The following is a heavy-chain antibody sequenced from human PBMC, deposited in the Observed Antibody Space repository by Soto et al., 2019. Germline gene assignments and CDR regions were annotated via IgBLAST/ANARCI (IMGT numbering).Heavy chain of an antibody. D-gene: IGHD3-10*01. Sequence: QVQLQQWGAGLLKPSETLSLTCGVYGGSFSTYYWGWIRQPPGKGLEWIGEIEHSGSTNYNPSLKSRLTISVDTYKNQFPLQLSSVTAADTAVYYCARGLRASFGVRLSYFYYGVDVWGQGTTVTVSS. V-gene: IGHV4-34*01. J-gene: IGHJ6*02. CDR3: ARGLRASFGVRLSYFYYGVDV. CDR2: IEHSGST. CDR1: GGSFSTYY.